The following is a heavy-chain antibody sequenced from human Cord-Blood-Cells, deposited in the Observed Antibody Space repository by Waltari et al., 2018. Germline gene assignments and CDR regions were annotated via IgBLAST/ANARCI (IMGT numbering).Heavy chain of an antibody. CDR3: ARQSLYCSSTSCYMFAFDI. D-gene: IGHD2-2*02. CDR2: IDYSGST. V-gene: IGHV4-39*01. Sequence: QLQLQESGPGLVKPSETLSLTCTVSGGPISSSSYYWGWIRQPPGKGLEWIGSIDYSGSTYYNPSLKSRVSISVDTAKNQFSLKLSSVTAADTAVYFCARQSLYCSSTSCYMFAFDIWGQGTIVTVSS. CDR1: GGPISSSSYY. J-gene: IGHJ3*02.